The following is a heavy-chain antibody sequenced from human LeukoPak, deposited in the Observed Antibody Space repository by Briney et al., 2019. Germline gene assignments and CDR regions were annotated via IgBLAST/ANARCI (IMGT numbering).Heavy chain of an antibody. Sequence: SETLSLTCTVSGGSISSYYWSWIRQPAGKGLEWIGRIYTSGSTNYNPSLKSRVTMSVDTSKNQFSLKLSSVTAADTAVYYCARGLNYDILTGYFTPRPVYYFDYWGQGTLVTVSS. CDR2: IYTSGST. V-gene: IGHV4-4*07. CDR3: ARGLNYDILTGYFTPRPVYYFDY. D-gene: IGHD3-9*01. CDR1: GGSISSYY. J-gene: IGHJ4*02.